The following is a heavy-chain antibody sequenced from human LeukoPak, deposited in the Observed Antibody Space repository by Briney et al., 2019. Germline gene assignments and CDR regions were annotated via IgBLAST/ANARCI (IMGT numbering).Heavy chain of an antibody. CDR3: ARHVWLQSGGLYYLDY. D-gene: IGHD5-12*01. CDR2: IYYSGST. J-gene: IGHJ4*02. CDR1: GGSISSSSYY. Sequence: SETLSLTCTVFGGSISSSSYYWGWIRQPPGKGLEWIGSIYYSGSTYYNPSLKSRVTISVDTSKNQFSLKLSSVTAADTAVYYCARHVWLQSGGLYYLDYWGQGTLVTVSS. V-gene: IGHV4-39*01.